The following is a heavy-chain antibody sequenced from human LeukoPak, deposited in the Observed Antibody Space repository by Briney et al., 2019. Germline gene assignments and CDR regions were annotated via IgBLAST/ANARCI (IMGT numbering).Heavy chain of an antibody. J-gene: IGHJ3*02. Sequence: GASVKVSCKVSGYTLTELSMHWVRQAPGKGLEWMGGFDPEDGETIYAQKFQGRVTMTEDTSTDTAYMELSSLRPEDTAVYYCATALRDYDAFDIWGQGTMVTVSS. CDR3: ATALRDYDAFDI. D-gene: IGHD4-17*01. CDR1: GYTLTELS. CDR2: FDPEDGET. V-gene: IGHV1-24*01.